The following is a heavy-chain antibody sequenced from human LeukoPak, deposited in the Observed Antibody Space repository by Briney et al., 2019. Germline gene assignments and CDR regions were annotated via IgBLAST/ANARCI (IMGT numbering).Heavy chain of an antibody. Sequence: GASLQISCKGSGYSFTSYWIGWVRQLPGKGLEWLAIIYPGDSGTRYSPSFQGQVTISADKSISTAYLQWSSLKASDTAMYYCARRRDGYNQVCFDYWGQGTLVTVSS. J-gene: IGHJ4*02. V-gene: IGHV5-51*01. CDR3: ARRRDGYNQVCFDY. CDR2: IYPGDSGT. CDR1: GYSFTSYW. D-gene: IGHD5-24*01.